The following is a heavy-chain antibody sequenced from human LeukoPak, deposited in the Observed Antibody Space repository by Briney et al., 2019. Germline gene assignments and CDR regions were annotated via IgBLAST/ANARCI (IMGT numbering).Heavy chain of an antibody. V-gene: IGHV3-9*01. CDR1: GFTFDDYA. Sequence: GRSLRLSCAASGFTFDDYAMHWVRQAPGKGLEWVSGISWNSGSIGYADSVKGRFTISRDNAKNSLYLQMNSLRAEDTALYYCAKSYGSDYYYGMDVWGQGTTVTVSS. J-gene: IGHJ6*02. D-gene: IGHD3-10*01. CDR3: AKSYGSDYYYGMDV. CDR2: ISWNSGSI.